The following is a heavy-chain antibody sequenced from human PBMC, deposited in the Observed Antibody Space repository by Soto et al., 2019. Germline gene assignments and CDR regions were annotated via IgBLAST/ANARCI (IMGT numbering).Heavy chain of an antibody. V-gene: IGHV4-34*01. D-gene: IGHD3-3*01. CDR2: INHAGTT. J-gene: IGHJ5*02. Sequence: QVQLQQWGAGLLKPSETLSLTCDISGEYFSANYWSWIRQTPGKGLEWLGEINHAGTTDYNPSVEDRIIISADASKNQFSLKLTSVTAMDTAVYYCATGGLFSSWGQGTLVTVSS. CDR3: ATGGLFSS. CDR1: GEYFSANY.